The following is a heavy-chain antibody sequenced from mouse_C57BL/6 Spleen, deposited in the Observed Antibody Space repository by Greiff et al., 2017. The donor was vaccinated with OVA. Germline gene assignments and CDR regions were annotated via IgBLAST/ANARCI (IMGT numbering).Heavy chain of an antibody. CDR1: GFNIKDDY. V-gene: IGHV14-4*01. Sequence: EVKLMESGAELVRPGDSVKLSCTASGFNIKDDYMHWVKQRPEQGLEWIGWIDPENGDTEYASKFQGKATITADTSSNTAYLQLSSLTSEDTAVYYCTTGTPYWGQGTLVTVSA. CDR3: TTGTPY. J-gene: IGHJ3*01. CDR2: IDPENGDT. D-gene: IGHD3-3*01.